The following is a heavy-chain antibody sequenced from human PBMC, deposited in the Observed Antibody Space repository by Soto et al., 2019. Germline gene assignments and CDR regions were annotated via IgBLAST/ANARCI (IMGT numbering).Heavy chain of an antibody. D-gene: IGHD3-22*01. CDR2: IKQDGSEK. Sequence: PGGTLRHSCAASGFTVSGYLMSWVGPAPGKGLEWVANIKQDGSEKYYVDSVKGRFTISRDNAKNSLYLQMNSLRAEDTAVYYCSRALRYYYDSSGYYGYWGQGTLVSVSS. V-gene: IGHV3-7*01. J-gene: IGHJ4*02. CDR1: GFTVSGYL. CDR3: SRALRYYYDSSGYYGY.